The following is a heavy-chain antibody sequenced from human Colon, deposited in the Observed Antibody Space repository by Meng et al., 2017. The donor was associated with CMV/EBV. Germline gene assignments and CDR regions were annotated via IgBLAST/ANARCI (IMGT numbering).Heavy chain of an antibody. J-gene: IGHJ4*02. CDR2: INSNSGPT. CDR1: GYTFSDYH. CDR3: ARDPSGSRVPFDY. D-gene: IGHD1-26*01. V-gene: IGHV1-2*02. Sequence: GQLLQAGSEVKQPWAAVKVSCKTSGYTFSDYHIHWVRQAPGQGLEWMGWINSNSGPTDYAQKFQGMFTMTRDTSITTVYMELSSLRSDDTAVYYFARDPSGSRVPFDYWGQGSLVTVSS.